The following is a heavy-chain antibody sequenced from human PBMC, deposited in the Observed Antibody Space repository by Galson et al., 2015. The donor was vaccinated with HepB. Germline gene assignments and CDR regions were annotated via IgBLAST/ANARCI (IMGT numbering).Heavy chain of an antibody. CDR2: ISSDGCKR. CDR3: ARGLSIGYCSGTSCYAGYGMGV. CDR1: GFTFSKFG. Sequence: SLRLSCAASGFTFSKFGMHWVRQAPGKGLEWVTVISSDGCKRYYADSVKGRFTISRDNSKNTLNLQMNSLRVEDTAVYYCARGLSIGYCSGTSCYAGYGMGVWGQGTSVTVSS. V-gene: IGHV3-30*03. D-gene: IGHD2-2*03. J-gene: IGHJ6*02.